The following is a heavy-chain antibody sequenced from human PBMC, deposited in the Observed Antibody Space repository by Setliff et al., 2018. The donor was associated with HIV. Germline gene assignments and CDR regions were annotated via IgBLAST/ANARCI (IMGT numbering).Heavy chain of an antibody. D-gene: IGHD2-15*01. CDR2: MYSSGNN. Sequence: SETLSLTCAVSGVSITSADYYWSWIRQHPVKGLEWIGYMYSSGNNYYNPSLKSRLVVSVDESKNQFPLNLSSVTAADTAVYYCARGYCSGGFCHPNYYHYMDVWGKGTTVTVSS. V-gene: IGHV4-31*11. CDR3: ARGYCSGGFCHPNYYHYMDV. CDR1: GVSITSADYY. J-gene: IGHJ6*03.